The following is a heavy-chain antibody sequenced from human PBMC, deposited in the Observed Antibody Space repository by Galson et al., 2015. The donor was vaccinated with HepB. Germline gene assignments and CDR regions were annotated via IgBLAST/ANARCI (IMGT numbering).Heavy chain of an antibody. CDR2: ISYDGSNK. Sequence: SLRLSCAASGFTFSSYAMHWVRQAPGKGLEWVAVISYDGSNKYYADSVKGRFTISRDNSKNTLYLQMNSLRAEDTAVYYCARDYATTVSIIDYWGQGTLVTVSS. CDR3: ARDYATTVSIIDY. J-gene: IGHJ4*02. CDR1: GFTFSSYA. D-gene: IGHD4-17*01. V-gene: IGHV3-30*04.